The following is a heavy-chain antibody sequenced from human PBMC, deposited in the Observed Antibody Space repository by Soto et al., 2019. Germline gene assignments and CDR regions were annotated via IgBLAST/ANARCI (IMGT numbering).Heavy chain of an antibody. V-gene: IGHV3-7*01. CDR1: GFTLRRYL. CDR3: ASMNFWSGYYYYMDV. CDR2: IKEDGSEK. D-gene: IGHD3-3*01. J-gene: IGHJ6*03. Sequence: GGSLRLSCAAPGFTLRRYLIKLVRPAPGKGLEWVANIKEDGSEKYYVDSVKGRFTISRDTAKNSLYLQMHSLRAEDTAVYYCASMNFWSGYYYYMDVWGKGTTVTVSS.